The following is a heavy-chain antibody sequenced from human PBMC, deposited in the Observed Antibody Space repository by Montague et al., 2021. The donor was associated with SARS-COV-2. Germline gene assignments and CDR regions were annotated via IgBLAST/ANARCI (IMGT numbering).Heavy chain of an antibody. J-gene: IGHJ5*02. D-gene: IGHD3-10*01. CDR1: CGSFSGYY. CDR3: ARGLSGQLWFGELLFWFDP. CDR2: INHSGST. Sequence: SETLSLTCAVYCGSFSGYYWSWIRQPPGKGLEWIGEINHSGSTNYNPSLKSQVTISVDTSKNQFSLKLSSVTAADTAVYYCARGLSGQLWFGELLFWFDPWGQGTLVTVSS. V-gene: IGHV4-34*01.